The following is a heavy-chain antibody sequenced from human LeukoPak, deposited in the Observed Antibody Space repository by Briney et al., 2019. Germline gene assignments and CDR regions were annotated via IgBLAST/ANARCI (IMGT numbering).Heavy chain of an antibody. V-gene: IGHV1-69*05. CDR1: GGTFSSYA. CDR3: ARGRRIVVVPAAKDFDY. CDR2: IIPIFGTA. Sequence: ASVKVSCKASGGTFSSYAISWVRQAPGQGLEWMGGIIPIFGTANYAQKFQGRVTITTDESTSTAYMELSSLRSEDTAVYYCARGRRIVVVPAAKDFDYWGQGTLVTVSS. D-gene: IGHD2-2*01. J-gene: IGHJ4*02.